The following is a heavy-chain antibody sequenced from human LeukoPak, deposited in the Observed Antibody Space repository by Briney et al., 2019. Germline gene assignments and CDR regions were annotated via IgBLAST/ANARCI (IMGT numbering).Heavy chain of an antibody. D-gene: IGHD3-10*01. J-gene: IGHJ4*02. CDR1: GFTFSSYS. V-gene: IGHV3-21*01. CDR3: ASPYGSGSQIDY. Sequence: GGFLRLSCAASGFTFSSYSMNWVRQAPGKGLEWVSSISSSSSYIYYADSVKGRFTISRDNAKNSLYLQMNSLRAEDTAVYYCASPYGSGSQIDYWGQGTLVTVSS. CDR2: ISSSSSYI.